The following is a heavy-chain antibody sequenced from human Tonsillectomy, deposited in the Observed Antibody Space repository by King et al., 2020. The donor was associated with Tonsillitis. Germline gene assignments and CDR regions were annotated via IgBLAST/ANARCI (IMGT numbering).Heavy chain of an antibody. J-gene: IGHJ4*02. Sequence: VQLVESGGGLVQPGGSLRLSCAASGFTFGSYDMNWVRQAPGKGLEGVSTISSSGGSKFYADSVKGRFTISRDNSRNTLYLQMNSLRAEDTAIYYCAKDRAVAGNFDYWGQGTLVTVSS. V-gene: IGHV3-23*04. CDR2: ISSSGGSK. CDR3: AKDRAVAGNFDY. D-gene: IGHD6-19*01. CDR1: GFTFGSYD.